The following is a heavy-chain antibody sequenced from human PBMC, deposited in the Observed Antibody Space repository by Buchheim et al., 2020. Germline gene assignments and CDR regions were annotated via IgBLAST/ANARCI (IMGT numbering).Heavy chain of an antibody. CDR2: IWSDGSDE. Sequence: VQLLESGGGLVQPGGSLRLSCAASGFTFSSHAMSWVRQAPGKGLEWAAVIWSDGSDEYYVDSVKGRFTISRDNAKNSLYLQMNSLRDEDTAVYYCARRDSSRGMDVWGQGTT. V-gene: IGHV3-33*08. CDR3: ARRDSSRGMDV. D-gene: IGHD3-22*01. J-gene: IGHJ6*02. CDR1: GFTFSSHA.